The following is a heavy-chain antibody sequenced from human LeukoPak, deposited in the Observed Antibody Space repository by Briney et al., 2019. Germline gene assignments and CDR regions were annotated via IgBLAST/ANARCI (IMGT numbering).Heavy chain of an antibody. CDR1: GDSISSGNYY. J-gene: IGHJ4*02. CDR3: ATLGYTYGTDY. D-gene: IGHD5-18*01. Sequence: SQTLSLTCTVCGDSISSGNYYWTWIRQPAGKGLEWIGRIYTSGSTNYNPSLKSRVTISVDTSKNQFSLKLSSVTAADTAVYYCATLGYTYGTDYWGQGTLVTVSS. CDR2: IYTSGST. V-gene: IGHV4-61*02.